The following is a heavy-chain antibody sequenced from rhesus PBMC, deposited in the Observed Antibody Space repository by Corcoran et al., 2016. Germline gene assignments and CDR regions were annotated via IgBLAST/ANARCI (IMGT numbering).Heavy chain of an antibody. CDR1: GGSISSSNW. D-gene: IGHD5-24*01. V-gene: IGHV4-93*01. CDR3: AGTQDGVQFGDY. CDR2: VYGSGGSD. Sequence: QVQLQESGPAVVKLSETLSLTCAVSGGSISSSNWWSWIRQAPGKGLEWIGGVYGSGGSDEYNPSLKGRDTIARDTSKNQFSLKLSSVTAADAAVYYCAGTQDGVQFGDYWGQGVLVTVSS. J-gene: IGHJ4*01.